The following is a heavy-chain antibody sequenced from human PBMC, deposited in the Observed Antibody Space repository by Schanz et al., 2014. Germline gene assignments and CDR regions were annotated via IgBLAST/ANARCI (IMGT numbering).Heavy chain of an antibody. V-gene: IGHV3-23*04. J-gene: IGHJ4*02. CDR1: GFSFSSYA. D-gene: IGHD3-10*01. CDR3: ARGGFGEVSYFDY. Sequence: EVQLVESGGGLVEPGGSLRLSCAASGFSFSSYAMGWVRQARGKGLEWVSAISGSGGSTYYADSVKGRFTISRDNSKNTLYLQMNSLRPEDTAVYYCARGGFGEVSYFDYWGQGTLVTVSS. CDR2: ISGSGGST.